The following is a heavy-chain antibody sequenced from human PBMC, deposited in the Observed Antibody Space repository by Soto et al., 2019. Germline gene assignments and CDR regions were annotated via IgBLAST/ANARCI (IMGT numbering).Heavy chain of an antibody. CDR1: GFTFRIYS. CDR3: ARDATFGTKGGSFDI. V-gene: IGHV3-33*01. J-gene: IGHJ3*02. D-gene: IGHD3-16*01. CDR2: MWYDGTNK. Sequence: PGGSLRLSCAASGFTFRIYSMHWVRQSPGKGLEWVAVMWYDGTNKYYGESVKGRFTISRDNSENTLYLQMNSPRVEDTAVYYCARDATFGTKGGSFDIWGHGTLVTVSS.